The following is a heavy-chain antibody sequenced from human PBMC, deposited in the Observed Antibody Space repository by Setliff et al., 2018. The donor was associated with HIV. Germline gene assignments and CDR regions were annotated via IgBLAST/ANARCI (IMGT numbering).Heavy chain of an antibody. D-gene: IGHD3-3*01. CDR2: IYISGST. J-gene: IGHJ4*02. Sequence: SETLSLTCTVSGGSISSYYWSWIRQPAGKGLEWIGHIYISGSTNYNPSFNSRVTMSVDTSKNQFSLRLTSVTAADTAVYYCARDGFWSGYIDYWGQGTLVTVSS. CDR1: GGSISSYY. V-gene: IGHV4-4*07. CDR3: ARDGFWSGYIDY.